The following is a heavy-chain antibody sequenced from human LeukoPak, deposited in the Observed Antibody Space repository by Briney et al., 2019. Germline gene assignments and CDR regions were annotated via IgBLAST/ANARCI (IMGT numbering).Heavy chain of an antibody. D-gene: IGHD6-19*01. CDR2: LNYDGAT. CDR1: GGSFSGYY. CDR3: VFSVAGTSKLF. J-gene: IGHJ4*02. Sequence: SETLSLTCAVYGGSFSGYYWGWIRQPPGRGLEWIGSLNYDGATHHNPSLKSRVTLSIDTTKNQFSLKVNSVTAADTAVYYCVFSVAGTSKLFWGQGTLVTVSS. V-gene: IGHV4-34*01.